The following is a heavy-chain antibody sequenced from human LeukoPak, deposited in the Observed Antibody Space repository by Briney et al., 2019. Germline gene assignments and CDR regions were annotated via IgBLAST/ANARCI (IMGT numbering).Heavy chain of an antibody. CDR1: GGSFSGYY. Sequence: PSETLSLTCAVYGGSFSGYYWSWLRQPPGKGLEWIGEINHSGSTNYNPSLKSRVTISVDTSKNQFSLKLSSVTAADTAVYYCARGPGGGGDLDAFDIWGQGTMVAVSS. D-gene: IGHD2-21*01. CDR2: INHSGST. V-gene: IGHV4-34*01. J-gene: IGHJ3*02. CDR3: ARGPGGGGDLDAFDI.